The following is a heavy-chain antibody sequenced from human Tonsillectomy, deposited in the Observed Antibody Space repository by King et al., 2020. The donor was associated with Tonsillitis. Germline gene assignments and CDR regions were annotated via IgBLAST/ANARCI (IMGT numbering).Heavy chain of an antibody. CDR2: IYTGYSET. V-gene: IGHV5-51*01. Sequence: QLVQSGAEVKKPGESLKISCKGSGYSFTRYWIVWVRQMPGKGLEWMGIIYTGYSETRYSPSFQGQVTISADKSISPAFLQGSRLKASDTAIYYCARYDSTGAGAFDIWGQGTMVTVSS. CDR3: ARYDSTGAGAFDI. CDR1: GYSFTRYW. D-gene: IGHD3-22*01. J-gene: IGHJ3*02.